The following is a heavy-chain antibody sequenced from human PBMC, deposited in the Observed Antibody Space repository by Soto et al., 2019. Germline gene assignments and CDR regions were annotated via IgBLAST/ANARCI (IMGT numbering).Heavy chain of an antibody. V-gene: IGHV3-15*01. CDR2: IKSKTDGGTT. Sequence: GGSLRVSCAAPGFPFSNAWMSWGRQAPGKGPEWVGRIKSKTDGGTTDYAAPVKGRFTISRDDSKNTLYLQMNSLKTEDTAVYYCTTDSVASYCSSTSCYEANWFGPWGQGTLVTSP. D-gene: IGHD2-2*01. CDR3: TTDSVASYCSSTSCYEANWFGP. J-gene: IGHJ5*02. CDR1: GFPFSNAW.